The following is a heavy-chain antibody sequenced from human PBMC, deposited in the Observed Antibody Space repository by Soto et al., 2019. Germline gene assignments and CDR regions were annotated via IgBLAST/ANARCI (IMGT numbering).Heavy chain of an antibody. D-gene: IGHD6-13*01. V-gene: IGHV4-61*01. Sequence: QVQLQESGPGLMKPSGTLSLICSVSGESVGRGTNYWSWVRQAPGRGLEWIGYIFDAATAIYNPSFESRVSISLDAAKNQVSLKLTSVTAADMAIYDCARDRRGRADGFIYYYGMEVWGQGTSVTVSS. CDR1: GESVGRGTNY. CDR3: ARDRRGRADGFIYYYGMEV. J-gene: IGHJ6*02. CDR2: IFDAATA.